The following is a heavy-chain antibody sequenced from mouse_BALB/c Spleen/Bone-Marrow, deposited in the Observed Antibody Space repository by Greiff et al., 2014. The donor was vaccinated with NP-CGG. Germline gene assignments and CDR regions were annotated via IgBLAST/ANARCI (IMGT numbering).Heavy chain of an antibody. V-gene: IGHV14-3*02. Sequence: VQLQQSGAALVKPGASVKLSCTASGFNIKDTYMHWVKQRPEQGLEWIGRIDPANGNTKYVPKFQGKATITADTSSNTAYLQLSSLTSEDTAVYYCANYYYGSHFDYWGQGTTLTVSS. CDR2: IDPANGNT. D-gene: IGHD1-1*01. CDR3: ANYYYGSHFDY. CDR1: GFNIKDTY. J-gene: IGHJ2*01.